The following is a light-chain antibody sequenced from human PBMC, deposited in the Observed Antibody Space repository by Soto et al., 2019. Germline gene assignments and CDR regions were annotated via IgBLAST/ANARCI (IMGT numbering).Light chain of an antibody. CDR2: KAS. V-gene: IGKV1-5*03. J-gene: IGKJ1*01. Sequence: DIQMTQSPSTLSASVGDRVTITCRASQSISSWLAWYQQKPGKAPNLLIYKASSLESWVPSRFSGSGSGTEFNLTISSLQPDDFATYYCQQYNSYPRTFGQGTKVETK. CDR3: QQYNSYPRT. CDR1: QSISSW.